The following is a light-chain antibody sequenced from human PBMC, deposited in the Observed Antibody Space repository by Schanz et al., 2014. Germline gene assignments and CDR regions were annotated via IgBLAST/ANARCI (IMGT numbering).Light chain of an antibody. J-gene: IGLJ2*01. CDR1: SSDVGSYNL. CDR3: CSYAGSINLGV. CDR2: EVS. V-gene: IGLV2-23*02. Sequence: SALTQPASVSGSPGQSITISCTGTSSDVGSYNLVSWYQQHPGKAPKLMIYEVSKRPSGVSTRFSGSKSGNTASLTISGLQAEDEADYYCCSYAGSINLGVFGGGTKLTVL.